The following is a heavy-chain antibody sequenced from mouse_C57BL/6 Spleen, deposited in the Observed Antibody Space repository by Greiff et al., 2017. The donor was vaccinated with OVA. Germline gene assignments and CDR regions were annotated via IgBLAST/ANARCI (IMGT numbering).Heavy chain of an antibody. J-gene: IGHJ4*01. Sequence: VQLQQSGAELVRPGASVTLSCKASGYTFTDYEMHWVKQTPVHGLEWIGAIDPETGGTAYNQKFKGKAILTADKSSSTAYMELRSLTSEDSAVYYCTRRHPGAMDYWGQGTSVTVSS. V-gene: IGHV1-15*01. CDR2: IDPETGGT. CDR3: TRRHPGAMDY. D-gene: IGHD6-1*01. CDR1: GYTFTDYE.